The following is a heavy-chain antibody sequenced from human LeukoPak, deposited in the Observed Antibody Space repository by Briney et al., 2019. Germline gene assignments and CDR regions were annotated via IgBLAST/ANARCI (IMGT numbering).Heavy chain of an antibody. CDR3: AKGGAATMRDGYNYYYYYMEV. Sequence: PGGSLRLSCAASGITFSSHAMSWVRQAPGKGLEWVSLISGSGGHTYYGDSVKGRFTISRDNSTNRLYPQMNSLRPEDTAVYYCAKGGAATMRDGYNYYYYYMEVWGRGTTVTVSS. D-gene: IGHD5-24*01. J-gene: IGHJ6*03. CDR2: ISGSGGHT. V-gene: IGHV3-23*01. CDR1: GITFSSHA.